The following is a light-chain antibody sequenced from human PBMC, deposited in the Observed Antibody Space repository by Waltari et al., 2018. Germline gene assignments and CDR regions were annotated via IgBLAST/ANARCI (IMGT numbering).Light chain of an antibody. CDR1: RSDVGSHNL. CDR3: CSYAGTFYV. V-gene: IGLV2-23*01. Sequence: QSALTQPAPVSGSPGQSITTSCPGTRSDVGSHNLVSWYQQHPGKAPKLMIYAGNTRPSGVSNRFSGSKSGNTASLTISGLQAEDEADYYCCSYAGTFYVFGTGTKVTVL. J-gene: IGLJ1*01. CDR2: AGN.